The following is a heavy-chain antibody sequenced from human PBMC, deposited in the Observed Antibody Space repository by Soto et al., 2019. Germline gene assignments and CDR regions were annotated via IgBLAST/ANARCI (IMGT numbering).Heavy chain of an antibody. J-gene: IGHJ5*02. Sequence: EVQLLESGGTLVQPGESLRLSCEVSGFSFSSFAMNWVRQAPGEGLEWVSSIRGTATSYADSVKGRFTISRDNSKNTVYLQMNTLRGEDTAVYYCAKCAVLVTTSGGWCNWFEPWGQGTLVIVSS. D-gene: IGHD2-21*02. CDR3: AKCAVLVTTSGGWCNWFEP. CDR2: IRGTAT. CDR1: GFSFSSFA. V-gene: IGHV3-23*01.